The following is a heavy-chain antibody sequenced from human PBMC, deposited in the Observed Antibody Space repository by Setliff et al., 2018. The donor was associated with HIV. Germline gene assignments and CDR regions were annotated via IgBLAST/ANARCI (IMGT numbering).Heavy chain of an antibody. D-gene: IGHD4-4*01. V-gene: IGHV3-7*01. Sequence: GGSLRLSCAGSGFNFKNAWMSWVRQAPGKGLEWVANIKQDGSERSYVDSVKGRFTISRDNAKNSLYLQMNSLRAEDTAVYYCAQITVMGYWGQGTLVTVSS. J-gene: IGHJ4*02. CDR3: AQITVMGY. CDR1: GFNFKNAW. CDR2: IKQDGSER.